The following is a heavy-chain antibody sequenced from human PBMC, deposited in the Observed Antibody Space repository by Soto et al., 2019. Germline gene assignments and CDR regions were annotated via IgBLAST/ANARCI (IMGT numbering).Heavy chain of an antibody. CDR2: IYYSGNT. V-gene: IGHV4-39*07. D-gene: IGHD3-16*01. J-gene: IGHJ4*02. CDR1: GDSVSSATYY. Sequence: SETLSLTCTVSGDSVSSATYYWSWIRQPPGKGLEWIGSIYYSGNTDYNPSLKSRVVISVDTSKNQFSLKLSSVTAADTAVYFCAREGGESSDGLYYFDSWGQGSLVTRLL. CDR3: AREGGESSDGLYYFDS.